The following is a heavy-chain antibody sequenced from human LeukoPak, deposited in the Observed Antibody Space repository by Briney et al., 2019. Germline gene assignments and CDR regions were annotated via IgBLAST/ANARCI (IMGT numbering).Heavy chain of an antibody. CDR2: INHSGST. CDR1: GGSVSTNIW. J-gene: IGHJ5*02. Sequence: SETLSLTCAVSGGSVSTNIWWSWVRQPPGKGLEWIGEINHSGSTNYNPSLKSRVTISVDTSKDQFSLKLSSVTAADTAVYYCARGRTARYVFDPWGQGTLVTVSS. V-gene: IGHV4-4*02. D-gene: IGHD5-18*01. CDR3: ARGRTARYVFDP.